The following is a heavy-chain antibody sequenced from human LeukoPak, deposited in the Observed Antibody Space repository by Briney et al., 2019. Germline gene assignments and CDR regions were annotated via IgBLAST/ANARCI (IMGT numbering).Heavy chain of an antibody. CDR3: TRSIGFT. CDR1: RYTFTNYD. CDR2: MNPNSGYT. D-gene: IGHD2-21*01. Sequence: ASAKVSCKASRYTFTNYDINWVRQAPGQGLEWMGWMNPNSGYTGYAQKFQGRLTMTRNTSISTVYMELSSLRSEDTAMYYCTRSIGFTWGQGTLVTVSS. V-gene: IGHV1-8*01. J-gene: IGHJ5*02.